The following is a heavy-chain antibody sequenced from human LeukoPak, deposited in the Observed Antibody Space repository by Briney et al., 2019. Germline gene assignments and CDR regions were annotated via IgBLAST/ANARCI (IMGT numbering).Heavy chain of an antibody. CDR2: TYYRSKWYY. CDR1: GDSVSSKNGA. Sequence: SQTLSVTCVISGDSVSSKNGAWNWIRQSPSRGLEWLGRTYYRSKWYYDYAVSMKGRISINPDTSKNQYSLQVNSVTPEDTAVYYCARDEGNSGWYIFDYWGLGTLVTVSS. D-gene: IGHD6-19*01. J-gene: IGHJ4*02. V-gene: IGHV6-1*01. CDR3: ARDEGNSGWYIFDY.